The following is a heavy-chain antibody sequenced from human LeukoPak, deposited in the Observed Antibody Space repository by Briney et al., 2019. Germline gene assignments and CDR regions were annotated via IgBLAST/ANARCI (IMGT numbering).Heavy chain of an antibody. CDR1: GFTVSSNY. D-gene: IGHD3-9*01. V-gene: IGHV3-66*04. CDR3: ARHRFFDWLSPFDY. J-gene: IGHJ4*02. CDR2: LYADGGT. Sequence: GGSLRLSCAASGFTVSSNYMNWVRQAPGKGLEWVSVLYADGGTSYADSMKGRFTVSRDNSKNTLYLQMNSLRVEDTAVYYCARHRFFDWLSPFDYWGQGTLVTVSS.